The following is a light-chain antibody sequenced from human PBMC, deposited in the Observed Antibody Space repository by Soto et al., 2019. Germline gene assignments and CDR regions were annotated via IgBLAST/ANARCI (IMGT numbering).Light chain of an antibody. CDR2: VTS. V-gene: IGKV1-39*01. CDR1: QDINSY. J-gene: IGKJ4*01. CDR3: QQTYRIPLT. Sequence: DIQMTQSPSSLSASVGDRVTISCRASQDINSYLNWYQQLPGRAPKLLISVTSTMQSGVPSRFSGSGSGTDYTLTVSSLQPEDFATYYCQQTYRIPLTFGGGTKVEIK.